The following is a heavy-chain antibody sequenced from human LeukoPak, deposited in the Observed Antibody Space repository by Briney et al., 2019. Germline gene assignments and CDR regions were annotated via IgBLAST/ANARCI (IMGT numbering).Heavy chain of an antibody. J-gene: IGHJ4*02. CDR1: GGSISSYY. CDR2: IYYSGST. Sequence: KPSETLSLTCTVSGGSISSYYWSWIRQPPGKGLEWIGYIYYSGSTNYNPSLKSRVTISVDTSKNQFPLKLGSVTAADTAVYYCASFVGYCTNGVCYYNDYWGQGTLVTVSS. D-gene: IGHD2-8*01. CDR3: ASFVGYCTNGVCYYNDY. V-gene: IGHV4-59*08.